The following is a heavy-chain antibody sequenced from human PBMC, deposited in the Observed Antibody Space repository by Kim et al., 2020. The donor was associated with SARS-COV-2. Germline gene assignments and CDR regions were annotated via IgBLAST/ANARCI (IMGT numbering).Heavy chain of an antibody. V-gene: IGHV1-3*01. J-gene: IGHJ5*02. CDR1: GYTFTSYA. CDR3: ARDLHRDASATLSWFDP. Sequence: ASVKVSCKASGYTFTSYAVHWVRQAPGQRLEWMGWISAGSGYTRYSQKFQGRVTITRDTSASTTYMELSSLRSEDTAVYYCARDLHRDASATLSWFDPWGEGTMVTVPS. CDR2: ISAGSGYT. D-gene: IGHD2-15*01.